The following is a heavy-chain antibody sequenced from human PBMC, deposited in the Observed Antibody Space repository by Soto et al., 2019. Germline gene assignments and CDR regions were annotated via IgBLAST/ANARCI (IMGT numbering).Heavy chain of an antibody. J-gene: IGHJ4*02. Sequence: HPXGSLRLSCAVSEFNVMSYWMSWVRQAPGKGLEWVASIKEDGSEIYYLQSVRGRFTISRDSAGNALHLAMNYLSAEDTGVYFCARDIGFDYVNWGQGTLVTVSS. V-gene: IGHV3-7*01. CDR1: EFNVMSYW. D-gene: IGHD3-16*01. CDR2: IKEDGSEI. CDR3: ARDIGFDYVN.